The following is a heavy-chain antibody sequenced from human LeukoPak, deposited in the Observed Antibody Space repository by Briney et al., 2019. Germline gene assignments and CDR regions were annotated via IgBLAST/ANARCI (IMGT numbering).Heavy chain of an antibody. CDR3: ARGNLSYDYVWGSYRHPYYFDY. D-gene: IGHD3-16*02. Sequence: PSETLSLTCAVYGGSFSGYYWSWIRQPPGKGLEWIGEINHSGSTNYNPSLKSRATISVDTSKNQFSLKLSSVTAADTAVYYCARGNLSYDYVWGSYRHPYYFDYWGQGTLVTVSS. CDR2: INHSGST. J-gene: IGHJ4*02. CDR1: GGSFSGYY. V-gene: IGHV4-34*01.